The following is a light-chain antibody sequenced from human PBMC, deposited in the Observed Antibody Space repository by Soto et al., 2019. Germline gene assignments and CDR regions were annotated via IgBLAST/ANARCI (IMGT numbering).Light chain of an antibody. J-gene: IGKJ4*01. Sequence: DIQMTQSPSTLSASVGDRVTITCRASQSISTWLAWYQQKPGKAPKLLIYKASNLEGGVPSRFSGSGSGTEFTITISSLQPDDFATYYGQQYNTYPLNFGGGTTVEIK. V-gene: IGKV1-5*03. CDR1: QSISTW. CDR2: KAS. CDR3: QQYNTYPLN.